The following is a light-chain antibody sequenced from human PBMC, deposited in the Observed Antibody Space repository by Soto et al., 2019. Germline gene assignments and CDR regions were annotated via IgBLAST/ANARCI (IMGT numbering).Light chain of an antibody. Sequence: DIQMTQSPSTLSASIGDTVTITCRASQSIDMYLAWYQQKPGKAPKLLVSKASTLETGVPSRFSGGGSGTEFTLTISSLQPDDFATYYCQQYNFLWTFCQGTKMEI. J-gene: IGKJ1*01. V-gene: IGKV1-5*03. CDR3: QQYNFLWT. CDR2: KAS. CDR1: QSIDMY.